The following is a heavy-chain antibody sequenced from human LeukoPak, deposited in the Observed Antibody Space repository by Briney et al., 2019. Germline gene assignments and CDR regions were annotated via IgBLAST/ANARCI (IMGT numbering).Heavy chain of an antibody. CDR1: GFTFSSYA. CDR3: AKRPPSSDAEYFQH. CDR2: ISGSTGIT. D-gene: IGHD6-6*01. V-gene: IGHV3-23*01. J-gene: IGHJ1*01. Sequence: GGSLRLSCAASGFTFSSYAMSWVRQAPGKGLEWVSTISGSTGITYYADSVKGRFTFSRDNSKNTLYLQMNSLKAEDTAVYYCAKRPPSSDAEYFQHWGQGTLVTVSS.